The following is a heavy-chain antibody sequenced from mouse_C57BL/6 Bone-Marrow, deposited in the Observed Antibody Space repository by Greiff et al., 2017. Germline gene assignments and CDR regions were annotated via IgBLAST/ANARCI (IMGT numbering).Heavy chain of an antibody. D-gene: IGHD2-3*01. V-gene: IGHV1-64*01. CDR1: GYSFTSYW. CDR3: ARDGYSWYCDV. CDR2: IPPGSGST. J-gene: IGHJ1*03. Sequence: QVQLQQSGPELVKPSPSLSLSCTASGYSFTSYWVHWVQQRPGQGLEWIGMIPPGSGSTNYNAKFKRKATLTVDKSSRTVYMQLSSLTSEDSAVYYCARDGYSWYCDVWGTGTTVTVAS.